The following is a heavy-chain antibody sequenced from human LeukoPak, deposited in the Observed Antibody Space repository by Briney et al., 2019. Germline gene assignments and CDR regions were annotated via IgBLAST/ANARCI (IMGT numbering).Heavy chain of an antibody. CDR1: VYDFANFW. Sequence: GESLKISCQASVYDFANFWIGWVRQMPGKGLDWMGIIYPGDSDTRYSPSFQGQVTISADKSISTAYLQWTSLKASDTAMYYCATQGTLTPHNAFDVWGQGTMVTVSS. V-gene: IGHV5-51*01. D-gene: IGHD2-15*01. CDR2: IYPGDSDT. CDR3: ATQGTLTPHNAFDV. J-gene: IGHJ3*01.